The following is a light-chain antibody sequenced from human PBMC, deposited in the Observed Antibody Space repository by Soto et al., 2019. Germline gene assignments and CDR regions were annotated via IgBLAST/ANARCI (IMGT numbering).Light chain of an antibody. CDR3: SSYTSSSPLV. J-gene: IGLJ2*01. V-gene: IGLV2-14*01. CDR2: DVS. CDR1: SSDVGGYNY. Sequence: QSALTQPASVSGSPGQSITISCTGTSSDVGGYNYVSWYQQYPGKAPKLMIYDVSNRPSGVFNRFSGSKSGNTASLTISGLQPEDEADYYCSSYTSSSPLVFGGGTKLTVL.